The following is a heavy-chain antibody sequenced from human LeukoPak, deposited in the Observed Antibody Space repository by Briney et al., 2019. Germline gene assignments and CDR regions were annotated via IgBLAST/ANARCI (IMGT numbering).Heavy chain of an antibody. CDR3: ARGTKLRFLEWLLRTGGFDY. V-gene: IGHV4-39*01. J-gene: IGHJ4*02. CDR2: IYFSGGT. Sequence: SETLSLTCTVSGDSISSSNCYWGWIRQPPGKGLEWIGSIYFSGGTYYNASLKSRVTISVDTSKNQFSLKLSSVTAADTAVYYCARGTKLRFLEWLLRTGGFDYWGQGTLVTVSS. D-gene: IGHD3-3*01. CDR1: GDSISSSNCY.